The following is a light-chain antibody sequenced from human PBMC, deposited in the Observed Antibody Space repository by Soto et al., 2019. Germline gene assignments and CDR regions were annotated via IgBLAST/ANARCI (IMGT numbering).Light chain of an antibody. Sequence: QSVLIQPPSASGSSEPSVTICCAETNRLVGGYNYVYWYQQHPGKAPKLMIYEVTKRPSGVPDRFSGSKSGNTASLTVSGLQAEDEADYYCSSYADSNSYVFGTGTKVTVL. J-gene: IGLJ1*01. CDR2: EVT. CDR1: NRLVGGYNY. CDR3: SSYADSNSYV. V-gene: IGLV2-8*01.